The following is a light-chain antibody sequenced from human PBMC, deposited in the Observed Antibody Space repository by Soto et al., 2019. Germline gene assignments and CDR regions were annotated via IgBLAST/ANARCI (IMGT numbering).Light chain of an antibody. Sequence: DIQMTQSRSTLYAAAGDIVTIYCRASQSISSRLAWYQLKPGKAPKLLIYDASSLESGVPSRFSGSGSGTQFTLTITSLQPDDFATYYCQQYESYWTFGQGTKVDIK. CDR2: DAS. V-gene: IGKV1-5*01. CDR3: QQYESYWT. J-gene: IGKJ1*01. CDR1: QSISSR.